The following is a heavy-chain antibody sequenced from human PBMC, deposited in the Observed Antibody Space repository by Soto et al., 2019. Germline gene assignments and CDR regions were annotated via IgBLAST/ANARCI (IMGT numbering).Heavy chain of an antibody. Sequence: GQSLKISCKGSGYYFPSYWIGWVRQMPGKGLEWMGIFYPGDSDTRYSPSFQGQVTISADRSISTAYLQWSSLKPSDTAMYYCARQGNGAEGFDYWGQGTLVTVSS. CDR3: ARQGNGAEGFDY. V-gene: IGHV5-51*01. D-gene: IGHD4-17*01. CDR1: GYYFPSYW. CDR2: FYPGDSDT. J-gene: IGHJ4*02.